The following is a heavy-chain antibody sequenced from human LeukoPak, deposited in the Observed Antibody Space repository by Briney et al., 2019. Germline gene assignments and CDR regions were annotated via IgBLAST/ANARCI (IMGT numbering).Heavy chain of an antibody. CDR2: ISGSGGRT. CDR3: AKDGDYYHSSVRFEY. Sequence: GGSLRLSCAASGFTFSSYGVSWVPHAPGKGLEWVSGISGSGGRTYHADYVKGRFTISRDNSKNTLYLQMNSLRGEDTAVYYCAKDGDYYHSSVRFEYWGQGTLVTVSS. J-gene: IGHJ4*02. V-gene: IGHV3-23*01. D-gene: IGHD3-22*01. CDR1: GFTFSSYG.